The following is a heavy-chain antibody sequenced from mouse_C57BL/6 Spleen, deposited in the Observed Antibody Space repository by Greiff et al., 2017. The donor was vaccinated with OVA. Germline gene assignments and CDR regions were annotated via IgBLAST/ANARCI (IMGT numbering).Heavy chain of an antibody. V-gene: IGHV14-3*01. D-gene: IGHD1-1*01. Sequence: VQLKESVAELVRPGASVKLSCTASGFNIKNTYMHWVKQRPEQGLEWIGRIDPANGNTKYAPKFQGKATITADTSSNTAYLQLSSLTSEDTAIYYCARGATTVVEDYFDYWGQGTTLTVSS. CDR3: ARGATTVVEDYFDY. J-gene: IGHJ2*01. CDR2: IDPANGNT. CDR1: GFNIKNTY.